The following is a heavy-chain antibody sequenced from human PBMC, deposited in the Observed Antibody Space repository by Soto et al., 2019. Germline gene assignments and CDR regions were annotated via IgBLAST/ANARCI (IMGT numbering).Heavy chain of an antibody. CDR3: ARGRYADY. CDR2: ISAHNGNT. V-gene: IGHV1-18*01. CDR1: GYAFTTYG. D-gene: IGHD1-1*01. Sequence: QVHLVQSGAEVKKPGASVKVSCEGSGYAFTTYGITWVRQAPGQGLEWMGWISAHNGNTNYAQKLQGRVTVTRDTSTSTAYMELRSLRSDHTAVYYCARGRYADYWGQGALVTVSS. J-gene: IGHJ4*02.